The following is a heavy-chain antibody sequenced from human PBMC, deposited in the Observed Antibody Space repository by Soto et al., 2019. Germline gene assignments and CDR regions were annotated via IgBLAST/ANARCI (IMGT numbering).Heavy chain of an antibody. CDR1: GGSISSSSYY. Sequence: ETLSLTCTVSGGSISSSSYYWGWIRQPPGKGLEWIGSIYYSGSTYYNPSLKSRVTISVDTSKNQFSLKLSSVTAADTAVYYCASKANWNYIIFDYWGQGTLVTVSS. J-gene: IGHJ4*02. CDR2: IYYSGST. CDR3: ASKANWNYIIFDY. D-gene: IGHD1-7*01. V-gene: IGHV4-39*01.